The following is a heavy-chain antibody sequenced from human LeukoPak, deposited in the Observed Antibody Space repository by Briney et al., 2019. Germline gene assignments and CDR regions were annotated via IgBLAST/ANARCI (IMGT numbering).Heavy chain of an antibody. CDR1: GGTFSSYA. CDR3: ARGRYSGSYSTWGY. CDR2: IIPIFGTA. D-gene: IGHD1-26*01. J-gene: IGHJ4*02. V-gene: IGHV1-69*05. Sequence: ASVKVSCKASGGTFSSYAISWVRQAPGQGLEWMGGIIPIFGTADYAQKFQGRVTITTDESTSTAYMELSSLRSEDTAVYYCARGRYSGSYSTWGYWGQGTLVTVSS.